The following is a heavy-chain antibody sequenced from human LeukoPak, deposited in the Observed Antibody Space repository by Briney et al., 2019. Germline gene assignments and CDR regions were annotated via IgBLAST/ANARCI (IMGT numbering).Heavy chain of an antibody. Sequence: GESLKISCNGSGYXFTSYWISWVRQMPGKGLEWMGMIDPTDSYTNYSPSFQGHVTISTDKSISTAYLQWSSLKASDTAIYYCARRGRSSSNFYFWGQGTLVTVSS. CDR3: ARRGRSSSNFYF. D-gene: IGHD6-6*01. CDR1: GYXFTSYW. V-gene: IGHV5-10-1*01. CDR2: IDPTDSYT. J-gene: IGHJ4*02.